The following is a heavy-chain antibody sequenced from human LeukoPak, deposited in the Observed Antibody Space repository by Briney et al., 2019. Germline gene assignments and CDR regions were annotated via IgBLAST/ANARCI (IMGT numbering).Heavy chain of an antibody. D-gene: IGHD3-22*01. J-gene: IGHJ6*02. CDR1: GYTFTGYY. Sequence: ASVKVSCKASGYTFTGYYMHWVRQAPGQGLEWMGWINPNSGGTNYAQKFQGWATMTRDTSISTAYMELSRLRSDDTAVYYCARAGNYYDSSGYPYYYGMDVWGQGTTVTVSS. V-gene: IGHV1-2*04. CDR3: ARAGNYYDSSGYPYYYGMDV. CDR2: INPNSGGT.